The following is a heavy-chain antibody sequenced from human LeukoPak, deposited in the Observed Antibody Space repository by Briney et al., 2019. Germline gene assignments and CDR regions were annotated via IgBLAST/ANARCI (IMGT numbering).Heavy chain of an antibody. CDR3: ARGRGIAL. D-gene: IGHD6-13*01. V-gene: IGHV3-7*01. J-gene: IGHJ4*02. CDR1: GFTLSNYW. Sequence: GGSLRLSCAPSGFTLSNYWMNWVRQAPGKGLEWVASIEDDGNKKNYVDSVKGRFTISRDDVKNSIYLQMNSLRADVTAVYYCARGRGIALWGQGTLVTVSS. CDR2: IEDDGNKK.